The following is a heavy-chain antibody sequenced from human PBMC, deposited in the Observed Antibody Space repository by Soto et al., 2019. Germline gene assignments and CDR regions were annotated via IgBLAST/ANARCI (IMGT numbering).Heavy chain of an antibody. J-gene: IGHJ6*02. CDR1: GYSIRSADYY. CDR3: ARDLWVEPELYYYGLDV. Sequence: QVQLKESGPGLVRPSQTLSLTCTVSGYSIRSADYYCSWIRQTPGKGLEWIGHIFYSGTTYYNPSLKSRLTRSVDTSKNHFSLRLTAVTAADTAVYYCARDLWVEPELYYYGLDVWGQGTTVTVSS. CDR2: IFYSGTT. D-gene: IGHD1-1*01. V-gene: IGHV4-30-4*01.